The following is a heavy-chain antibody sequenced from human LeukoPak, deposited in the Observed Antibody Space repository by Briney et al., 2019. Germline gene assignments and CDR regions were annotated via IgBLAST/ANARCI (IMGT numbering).Heavy chain of an antibody. Sequence: PGGSLRLSCAASGFTFSSYGMHWVRQAPGKGLEWVAFIRYDGSNKYYADSVKGRFTISRDNSKNTLYLQMNSLRAEDTAIYYCARDSVQSSGYYDAYDIWGQGTMVTVSS. CDR1: GFTFSSYG. CDR2: IRYDGSNK. CDR3: ARDSVQSSGYYDAYDI. J-gene: IGHJ3*02. D-gene: IGHD3-22*01. V-gene: IGHV3-30*02.